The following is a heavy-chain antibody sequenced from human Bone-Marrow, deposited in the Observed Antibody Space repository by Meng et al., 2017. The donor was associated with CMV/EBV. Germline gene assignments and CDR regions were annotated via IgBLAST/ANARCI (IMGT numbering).Heavy chain of an antibody. CDR2: ISSSGSTI. Sequence: GESLKISCAASGFTFSDYYMSWIRQAPGKGLEWVSYISSSGSTIYYADSVKGRFTISRDNSRNTLYLQMNSLRADDTAVYFCARGSVGLGIAARKTHDSFDIWGQGTMVTVSS. V-gene: IGHV3-11*04. J-gene: IGHJ3*02. D-gene: IGHD6-6*01. CDR1: GFTFSDYY. CDR3: ARGSVGLGIAARKTHDSFDI.